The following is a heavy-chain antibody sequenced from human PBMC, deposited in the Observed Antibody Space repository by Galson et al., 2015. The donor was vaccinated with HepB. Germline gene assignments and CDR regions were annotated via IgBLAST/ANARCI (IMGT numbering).Heavy chain of an antibody. J-gene: IGHJ3*02. D-gene: IGHD7-27*01. V-gene: IGHV3-9*01. Sequence: SLRLSCAASGFTFDDYAMHWVRQAPGKGLEWVSGISWNSGSIGYADSVKGRFTISRDNAKNSLYLQMNSLRAEDTALYYCAKGLGAFDIWGQGTMVTVSS. CDR3: AKGLGAFDI. CDR1: GFTFDDYA. CDR2: ISWNSGSI.